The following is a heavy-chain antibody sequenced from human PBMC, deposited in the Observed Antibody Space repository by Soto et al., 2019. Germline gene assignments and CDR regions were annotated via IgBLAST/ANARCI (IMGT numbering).Heavy chain of an antibody. Sequence: GGSLRLSCAASGFTFSSYDMHWVRQATGKGLEWVSAIGTAGDPYYPGSVKGRFTISRENAKNSLYLQMNSLRAGDTAVYYCARGSGPQSECSDAFDIWGQGTMVTVSS. V-gene: IGHV3-13*05. J-gene: IGHJ3*02. CDR2: IGTAGDP. CDR1: GFTFSSYD. CDR3: ARGSGPQSECSDAFDI. D-gene: IGHD2-8*02.